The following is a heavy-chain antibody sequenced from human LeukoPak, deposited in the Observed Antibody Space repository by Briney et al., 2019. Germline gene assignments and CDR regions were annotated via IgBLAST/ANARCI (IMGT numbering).Heavy chain of an antibody. CDR2: INHSGST. Sequence: SETLSLTCAVYGGSFSGYYWSWIRQPPGKGLEWIGEINHSGSTNYNPSLKSRVTISVDTSKNQFSLKLSSVTAADTAVYYCARTAVTIFGVSRWFDPWGQGTLVTVSS. J-gene: IGHJ5*02. V-gene: IGHV4-34*01. CDR3: ARTAVTIFGVSRWFDP. D-gene: IGHD3-3*01. CDR1: GGSFSGYY.